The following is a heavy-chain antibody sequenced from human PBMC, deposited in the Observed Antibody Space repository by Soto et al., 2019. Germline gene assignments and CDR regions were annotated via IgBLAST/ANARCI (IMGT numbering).Heavy chain of an antibody. Sequence: ASVKVSCKASGYTFTGYYMHWVRQAPGQGLEWMGWINPNSGNTNYAQKLQGRVTMTTDTSTSTAYMELRSLRSDDTAVYYCARDSIVVVPAAIPHYYGMDVWGQGTTVTVSS. D-gene: IGHD2-2*01. V-gene: IGHV1-18*04. CDR2: INPNSGNT. CDR1: GYTFTGYY. J-gene: IGHJ6*02. CDR3: ARDSIVVVPAAIPHYYGMDV.